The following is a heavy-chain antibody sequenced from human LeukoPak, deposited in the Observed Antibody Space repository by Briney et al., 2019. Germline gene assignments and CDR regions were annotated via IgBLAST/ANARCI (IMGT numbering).Heavy chain of an antibody. D-gene: IGHD4-17*01. CDR1: GYTFTSYY. CDR3: ARARSSDYGDYPRLSEVDY. J-gene: IGHJ4*02. Sequence: GASVKVSRTASGYTFTSYYMHWVRQAPGQGLEWMGWISAYNGNTNYAQKLQGRVTMTTDTSTSTAYMELRSLRSDDTAVYYCARARSSDYGDYPRLSEVDYWGQGTLVTVSS. V-gene: IGHV1-18*04. CDR2: ISAYNGNT.